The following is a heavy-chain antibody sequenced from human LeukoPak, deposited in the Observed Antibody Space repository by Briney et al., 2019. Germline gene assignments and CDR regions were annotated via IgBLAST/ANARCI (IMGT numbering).Heavy chain of an antibody. D-gene: IGHD6-19*01. CDR1: GFTFSTYS. CDR2: ISSSSSTI. CDR3: ARSYSSGWLIDY. J-gene: IGHJ4*02. V-gene: IGHV3-48*01. Sequence: GGSLRLSCAASGFTFSTYSMNWVRQAPGKGLEWLSYISSSSSTIDYADSVKGRFTISSDNVKKSLYLQINSMRAEATAVYYSARSYSSGWLIDYWGQGTLVTVSS.